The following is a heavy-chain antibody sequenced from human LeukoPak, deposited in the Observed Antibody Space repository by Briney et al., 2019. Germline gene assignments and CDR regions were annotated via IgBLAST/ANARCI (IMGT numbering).Heavy chain of an antibody. CDR3: ARHLDYERYQFDY. D-gene: IGHD3/OR15-3a*01. J-gene: IGHJ4*02. Sequence: GGSLRLSCAAAGFTFSSYAMHWVRQAPGKGLECVVVISYDGSNKYYADSVKGRFTISRDNSKNTLYLQMNSLRAEDTAVYYCARHLDYERYQFDYWGQGTLVTVSS. V-gene: IGHV3-30-3*01. CDR1: GFTFSSYA. CDR2: ISYDGSNK.